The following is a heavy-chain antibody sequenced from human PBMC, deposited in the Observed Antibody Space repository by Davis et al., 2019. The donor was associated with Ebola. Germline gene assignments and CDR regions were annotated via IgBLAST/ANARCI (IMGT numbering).Heavy chain of an antibody. CDR3: ATLSGGVGTTTVFDY. D-gene: IGHD1-26*01. Sequence: SGPTLVKPTPTLTLTCTFSGFSLSTRGMCVSWIRQPPGKGLEWIGEINHSGSTNYNPSLKSRVTISVDTSKNQFSLKLSSVTAADTAVYYCATLSGGVGTTTVFDYWGQGTLVTVSS. CDR1: GFSLSTRGMC. J-gene: IGHJ4*02. CDR2: INHSGST. V-gene: IGHV4-39*01.